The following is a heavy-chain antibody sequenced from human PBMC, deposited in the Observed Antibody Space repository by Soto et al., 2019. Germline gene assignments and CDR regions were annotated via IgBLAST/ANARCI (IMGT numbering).Heavy chain of an antibody. CDR1: GYTFTSYD. CDR3: ARDGSLSPGYPFAP. D-gene: IGHD1-1*01. V-gene: IGHV1-8*01. CDR2: MNPDSGNT. Sequence: QVQLVQSGAEVKKPGASVKVSCKASGYTFTSYDINWVRQATGQGLEWMGWMNPDSGNTGYAQKFQGRVTMTRNTSISTAYMELSSLRSEDTAVYYCARDGSLSPGYPFAPWGQGTLFTVSS. J-gene: IGHJ5*02.